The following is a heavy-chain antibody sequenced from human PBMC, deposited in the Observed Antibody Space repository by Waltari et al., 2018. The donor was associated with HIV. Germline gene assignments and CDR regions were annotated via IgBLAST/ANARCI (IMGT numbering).Heavy chain of an antibody. D-gene: IGHD3-22*01. J-gene: IGHJ3*02. CDR3: AREQGNDSSGYYYPDAFDI. CDR1: GYSISSGYY. Sequence: QVQLQESGPGLVKPSETLSLTCAVSGYSISSGYYWGWIRQPPGKGLEWIGRIYHSGSTYYTPSLKSRVTISVDTSKNQFSLNLSSVTAADTAVYYCAREQGNDSSGYYYPDAFDIWGQGTMVTVSS. CDR2: IYHSGST. V-gene: IGHV4-38-2*02.